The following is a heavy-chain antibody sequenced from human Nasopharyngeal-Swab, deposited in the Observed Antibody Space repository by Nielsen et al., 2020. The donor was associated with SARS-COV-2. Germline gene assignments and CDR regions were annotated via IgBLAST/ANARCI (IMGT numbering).Heavy chain of an antibody. CDR1: GGTFSSYA. CDR3: ARGLATVTTRPYYYYGMDV. J-gene: IGHJ6*02. D-gene: IGHD4-17*01. CDR2: IIPIFGTA. V-gene: IGHV1-69*13. Sequence: SVKVSCKASGGTFSSYAISWARQAPGQGLEWMGGIIPIFGTANYAQKFQGRVTITADESTSTAYMELSSLRSEDTAVYYCARGLATVTTRPYYYYGMDVWGQGTTVTVSS.